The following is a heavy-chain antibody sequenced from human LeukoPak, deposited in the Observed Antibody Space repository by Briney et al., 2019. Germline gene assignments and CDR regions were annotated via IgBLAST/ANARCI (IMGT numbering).Heavy chain of an antibody. CDR3: ATSGSGTPYYYGMDV. CDR2: FDPEDGET. V-gene: IGHV1-24*01. D-gene: IGHD3-10*01. CDR1: GYTLTELS. Sequence: ASVKVSCKVSGYTLTELSMHWVRQAPGKGLEWMGGFDPEDGETIYAQKFQGRVTMTEDTSTDTAYLELSSLRSEDTTVYYCATSGSGTPYYYGMDVWGQGTTVTVSS. J-gene: IGHJ6*02.